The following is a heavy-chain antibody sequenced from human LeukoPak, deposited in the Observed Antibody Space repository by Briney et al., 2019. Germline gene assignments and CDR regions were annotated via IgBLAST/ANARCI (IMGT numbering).Heavy chain of an antibody. D-gene: IGHD1-26*01. V-gene: IGHV3-21*04. Sequence: GGSLRLSCAASGFTFSSYSMNWVRQAPGKGLEWVSLISSSSSYIYYADSVKGRFTISRDNSKNTLYLQMNSLRAEDTAVYYCAKCDRKWELLIGDYYYMDVWGKGTTVTVSS. J-gene: IGHJ6*03. CDR3: AKCDRKWELLIGDYYYMDV. CDR1: GFTFSSYS. CDR2: ISSSSSYI.